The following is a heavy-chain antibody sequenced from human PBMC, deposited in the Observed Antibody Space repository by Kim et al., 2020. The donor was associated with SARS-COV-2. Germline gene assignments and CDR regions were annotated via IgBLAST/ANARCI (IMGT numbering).Heavy chain of an antibody. CDR3: AMGDGYNLDFDY. D-gene: IGHD5-12*01. V-gene: IGHV4-31*03. CDR1: GGSISSGGYY. CDR2: IYYSGST. Sequence: SETLSLTCTVSGGSISSGGYYWSWIRQHPGKGLEWIGYIYYSGSTYYNPSLKSRVTISVDTSKNQFSLKLSSVTAADTAVYYCAMGDGYNLDFDYWGQGTLVTVSS. J-gene: IGHJ4*02.